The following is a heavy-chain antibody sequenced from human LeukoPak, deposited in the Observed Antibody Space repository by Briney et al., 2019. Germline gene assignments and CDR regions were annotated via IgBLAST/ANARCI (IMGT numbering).Heavy chain of an antibody. V-gene: IGHV4-34*01. CDR2: INHSGST. CDR1: GGSFSGYY. CDR3: ARRYSSSWNY. Sequence: PSETLSLTCAVYGGSFSGYYWSWIRQPPGKGLEWIGEINHSGSTNYNPSLKSRVTISVDTSKNQFSLKLSSVTAADTAVYYCARRYSSSWNYWGQGILVTVSS. D-gene: IGHD6-13*01. J-gene: IGHJ4*02.